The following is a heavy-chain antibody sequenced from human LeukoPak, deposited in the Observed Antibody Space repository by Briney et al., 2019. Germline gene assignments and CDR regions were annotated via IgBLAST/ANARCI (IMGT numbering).Heavy chain of an antibody. V-gene: IGHV3-53*01. CDR3: ARDLPTDGMDV. CDR1: GFTVSNNY. J-gene: IGHJ6*02. D-gene: IGHD4-11*01. Sequence: PGGSLRLSCAASGFTVSNNYMSWVRQAPGKGLEWVSVIYSGGSTYYADSVKGRFTISRDNSKNTLYLQMNSLRAEDTAVYYCARDLPTDGMDVWGQGTTVTVSS. CDR2: IYSGGST.